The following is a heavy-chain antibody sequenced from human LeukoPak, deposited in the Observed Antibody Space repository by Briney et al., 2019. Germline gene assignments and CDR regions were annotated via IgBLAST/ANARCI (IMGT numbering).Heavy chain of an antibody. CDR1: GFTFTSFG. V-gene: IGHV3-23*01. Sequence: PGGSLRVSCVASGFTFTSFGMNWVRQAPGKGLEWVSVISGSGGRTYYADSVKGRFTSSRDNSKNTLYLQMNSLRAEDTAVYYCAKDERGYSYGLIDYWGQGTLVTVSS. CDR3: AKDERGYSYGLIDY. CDR2: ISGSGGRT. J-gene: IGHJ4*02. D-gene: IGHD5-18*01.